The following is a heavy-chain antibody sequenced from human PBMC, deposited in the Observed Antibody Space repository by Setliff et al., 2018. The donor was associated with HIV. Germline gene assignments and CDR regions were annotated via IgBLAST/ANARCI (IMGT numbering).Heavy chain of an antibody. CDR2: IYTSGST. J-gene: IGHJ4*02. CDR3: ARGGEMTTVVSLDY. CDR1: GGSISSGSYY. Sequence: PSETLSLTCTASGGSISSGSYYWSWIRQPAGKGLEWIGHIYTSGSTSYNPSLKSRVTISVGTSRNQFSLKLRSVTAADTAVYYCARGGEMTTVVSLDYWGQGTLVTVSS. D-gene: IGHD4-17*01. V-gene: IGHV4-61*09.